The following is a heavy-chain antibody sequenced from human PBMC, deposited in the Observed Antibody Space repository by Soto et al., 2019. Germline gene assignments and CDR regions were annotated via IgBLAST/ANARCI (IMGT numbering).Heavy chain of an antibody. Sequence: QVQLQQWGAGLLKPSETLSLTCAVYGGSFSGYYWSWIRQPPGKGLEWIGEINHSGSTNYNPSLKSRVTISVDTSKNQFSLKLSSVTAADTAVYYCARGGATVTTSYYYYGMDVWGQGTTVTVSS. V-gene: IGHV4-34*01. D-gene: IGHD4-4*01. CDR1: GGSFSGYY. CDR2: INHSGST. CDR3: ARGGATVTTSYYYYGMDV. J-gene: IGHJ6*02.